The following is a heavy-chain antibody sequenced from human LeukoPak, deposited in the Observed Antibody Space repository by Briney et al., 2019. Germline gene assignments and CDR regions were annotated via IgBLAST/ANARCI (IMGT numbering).Heavy chain of an antibody. Sequence: GGSLRLSCTASGFTFSDYYMSWIRQAPGKGLQWVSYISSSSSATNYADSVEGRFTISRDNAKNSLYLQMNSLRTEDTAVYYCARRVSVGEPYDYWGQGTLVTVSS. CDR3: ARRVSVGEPYDY. CDR1: GFTFSDYY. D-gene: IGHD3-16*01. V-gene: IGHV3-11*03. CDR2: ISSSSSAT. J-gene: IGHJ4*02.